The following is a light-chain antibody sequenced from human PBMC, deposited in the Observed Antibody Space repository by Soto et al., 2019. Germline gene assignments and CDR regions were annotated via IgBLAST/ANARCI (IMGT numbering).Light chain of an antibody. Sequence: SYELTQPPSVSVSPGQTASITCSGDKVGDKYACWYQQKPGQSPVLVIYQDSKRPSGIPERFSGSNSGNTATLTISGTQAMDEADYYCQAWDSSTPYVFGTGTKGTVL. CDR2: QDS. V-gene: IGLV3-1*01. CDR1: KVGDKY. J-gene: IGLJ1*01. CDR3: QAWDSSTPYV.